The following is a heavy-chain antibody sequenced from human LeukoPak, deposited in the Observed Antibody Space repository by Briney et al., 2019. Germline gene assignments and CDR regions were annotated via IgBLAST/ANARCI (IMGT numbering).Heavy chain of an antibody. CDR3: ARGITRYCSGGSCYYY. D-gene: IGHD2-15*01. V-gene: IGHV1-8*01. Sequence: ASVKVSCTASGYTFTSYDIHWVRQATGQGLEWMGWMNPNSGNTGYAQKFQGRVTMTRNTSISTAYMELSSLRSEDTAVYYCARGITRYCSGGSCYYYWGQGTLVTVSS. CDR1: GYTFTSYD. J-gene: IGHJ4*02. CDR2: MNPNSGNT.